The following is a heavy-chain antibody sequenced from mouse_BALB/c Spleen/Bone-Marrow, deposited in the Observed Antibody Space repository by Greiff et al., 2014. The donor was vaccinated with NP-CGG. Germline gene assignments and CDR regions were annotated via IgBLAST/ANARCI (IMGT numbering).Heavy chain of an antibody. J-gene: IGHJ4*01. CDR3: ARSGERYGAMDY. CDR1: GFTFSDYY. V-gene: IGHV5-4*02. CDR2: ISDGGGYT. Sequence: VQLQQSGGGLVKPGGSLKLSCAASGFTFSDYYMYWVRQTPEKRLEWVATISDGGGYTYYPDSVWGRFTIPRDNAKNNLYLQMSSLKSEDTAMYYCARSGERYGAMDYWGQGTSVTVFS. D-gene: IGHD2-10*02.